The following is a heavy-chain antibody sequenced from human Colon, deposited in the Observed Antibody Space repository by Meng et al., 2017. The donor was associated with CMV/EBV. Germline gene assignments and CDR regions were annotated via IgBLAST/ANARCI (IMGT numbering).Heavy chain of an antibody. D-gene: IGHD1-14*01. Sequence: GGSLRLSCATSGFTFTDYILNWVRQAPGKGLEWVSSISSRSTYISYADSVKGRFTVSRDDAKNSLYLQMDSLRAEDTAVYYCARAPGNYLSPYYFDFWGQGTLVTVSS. CDR3: ARAPGNYLSPYYFDF. J-gene: IGHJ4*02. V-gene: IGHV3-21*01. CDR2: ISSRSTYI. CDR1: GFTFTDYI.